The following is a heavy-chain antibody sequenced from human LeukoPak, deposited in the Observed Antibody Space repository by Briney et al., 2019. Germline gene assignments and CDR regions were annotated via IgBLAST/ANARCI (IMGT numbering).Heavy chain of an antibody. CDR2: IYSGGAT. V-gene: IGHV3-53*01. CDR3: ASRPSGDGGY. Sequence: GGSLRLSCAASGFTVSSDYMNWVRQAPGKGLEWVSVIYSGGATYYADSVKGRFTISRDNSKNTLYLQMNSLRAEDTAVYYCASRPSGDGGYWGQGTLVTVSS. CDR1: GFTVSSDY. D-gene: IGHD1-26*01. J-gene: IGHJ4*02.